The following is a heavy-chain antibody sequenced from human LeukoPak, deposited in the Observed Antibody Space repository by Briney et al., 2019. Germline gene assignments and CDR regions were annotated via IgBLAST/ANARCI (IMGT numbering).Heavy chain of an antibody. V-gene: IGHV1-2*02. CDR2: INPNTGDT. J-gene: IGHJ4*02. CDR3: ARIYCSSTSCYCFDY. CDR1: GYTFTGYH. Sequence: GASVKVSCKASGYTFTGYHMHWVRQAPGQGLEWMGWINPNTGDTNYAQKFQGRVTMTRDTSISTAYMELSRLRSDDTAVYYCARIYCSSTSCYCFDYWGQGTLVTVSS. D-gene: IGHD2-2*01.